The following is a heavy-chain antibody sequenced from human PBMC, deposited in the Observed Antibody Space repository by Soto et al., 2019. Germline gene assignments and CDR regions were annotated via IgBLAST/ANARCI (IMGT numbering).Heavy chain of an antibody. CDR1: GGSFSGYY. D-gene: IGHD2-15*01. Sequence: PSETLSLTCAVYGGSFSGYYWSWIRQPPGKGLEWIGEINHSGSTNYNPSLKSRVTISVDTSKNQFSLKLSSVTAADTAVYYCASHPAPYCSGGSCYFRTQYFQHWGQGTLVTVSS. CDR2: INHSGST. CDR3: ASHPAPYCSGGSCYFRTQYFQH. J-gene: IGHJ1*01. V-gene: IGHV4-34*01.